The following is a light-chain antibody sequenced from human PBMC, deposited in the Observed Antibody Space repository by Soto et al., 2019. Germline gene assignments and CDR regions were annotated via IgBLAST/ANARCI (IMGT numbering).Light chain of an antibody. J-gene: IGKJ1*01. CDR2: KAS. V-gene: IGKV1-5*03. CDR1: QSISSW. CDR3: QQYNSYWT. Sequence: DIQMTQSPSTLSASVGDRVTITCRASQSISSWLAWYQQKPGKAPKLLIYKASSLESGVPSTFSGGGSGTEFTLTISSLQPDDFATYYGQQYNSYWTFGQGTKVEIK.